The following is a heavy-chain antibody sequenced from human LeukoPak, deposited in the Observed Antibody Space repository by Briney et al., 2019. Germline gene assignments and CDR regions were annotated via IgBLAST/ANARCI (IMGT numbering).Heavy chain of an antibody. Sequence: GGSLRLSCVASGFTFSSYAMSWVRQAPARGLEWVASLRGDGSTFYADSVKGRFTLSRDESRNTVYLQLTYLRVEDTAVYYCAKASRVSSADAVLWGQGTPVTVSS. CDR3: AKASRVSSADAVL. CDR2: LRGDGST. CDR1: GFTFSSYA. D-gene: IGHD3-10*01. J-gene: IGHJ4*02. V-gene: IGHV3-23*01.